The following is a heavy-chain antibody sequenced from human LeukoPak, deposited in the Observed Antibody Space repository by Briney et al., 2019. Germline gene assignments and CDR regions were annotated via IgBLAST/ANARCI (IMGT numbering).Heavy chain of an antibody. D-gene: IGHD3-22*01. Sequence: SQTLSLTCTVSGGSISSGSYYWSWIRQPPGKGLEWIGYIYYSGSTYYNPSLKSRVTISVDTSKNQFSLKLSSVTAADTAVYYCARRSYYYDSSGFPHDAFDIWGQGTMVTVSS. CDR2: IYYSGST. CDR3: ARRSYYYDSSGFPHDAFDI. CDR1: GGSISSGSYY. V-gene: IGHV4-30-4*08. J-gene: IGHJ3*02.